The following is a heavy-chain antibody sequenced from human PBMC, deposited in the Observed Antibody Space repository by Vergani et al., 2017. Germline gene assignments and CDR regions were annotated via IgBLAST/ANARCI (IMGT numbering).Heavy chain of an antibody. Sequence: QVQLQESGPGLVKPSETLSLTCTVSNDSVSNTFYYWGWIRQTPGKGLEWIGSIYYSGSTYYNPSLESRVTMSVDTSKSQFSLKLSSVTAADTAVYYCARPFYYGSGPWGRGAFDIWGQGTMVTVSS. CDR3: ARPFYYGSGPWGRGAFDI. CDR1: NDSVSNTFYY. J-gene: IGHJ3*02. V-gene: IGHV4-39*01. D-gene: IGHD3-10*01. CDR2: IYYSGST.